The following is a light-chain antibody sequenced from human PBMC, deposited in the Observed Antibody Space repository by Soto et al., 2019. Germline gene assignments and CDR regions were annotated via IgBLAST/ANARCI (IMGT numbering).Light chain of an antibody. J-gene: IGKJ3*01. V-gene: IGKV3-11*01. Sequence: EIVLTHSPATLSLSLWERATLSCRASQSVSSYLAWYQQKPGQAPRLLIYDASNRATGIPARFSGSGSGTDFTLTISSLEPEDFAVYYCQQRSNWPLLTLGPGTKVDIK. CDR1: QSVSSY. CDR3: QQRSNWPLLT. CDR2: DAS.